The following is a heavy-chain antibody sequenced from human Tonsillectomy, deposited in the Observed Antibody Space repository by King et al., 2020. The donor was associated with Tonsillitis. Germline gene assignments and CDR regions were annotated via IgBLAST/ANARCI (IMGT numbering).Heavy chain of an antibody. V-gene: IGHV3-30*02. D-gene: IGHD3-10*01. J-gene: IGHJ4*02. CDR2: IRYDGSKK. CDR1: GFTFSSYG. CDR3: AKDPTGGWFGEELNYFDY. Sequence: VQLVESGGGVVQPGGSLRLSCAASGFTFSSYGMHWVRQAPGKGLEWVTFIRYDGSKKYYGDSVKGRLTISRDNSKNTIYLQMNSLRAEDTAVYYCAKDPTGGWFGEELNYFDYWGRGTLVTVSS.